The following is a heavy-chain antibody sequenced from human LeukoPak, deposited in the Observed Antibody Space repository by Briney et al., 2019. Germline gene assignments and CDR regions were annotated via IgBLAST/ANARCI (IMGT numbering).Heavy chain of an antibody. CDR3: ARNYD. D-gene: IGHD3-16*01. CDR1: GFTFSSNW. Sequence: GGSLRLSCTASGFTFSSNWMTWVRQAPGKGLEWVANINQDGGEKHYVDSVKGRFTISRDNAKNSLYLQMNSLRVEDTAVYYCARNYDWGQGTLVTVSS. V-gene: IGHV3-7*04. CDR2: INQDGGEK. J-gene: IGHJ4*02.